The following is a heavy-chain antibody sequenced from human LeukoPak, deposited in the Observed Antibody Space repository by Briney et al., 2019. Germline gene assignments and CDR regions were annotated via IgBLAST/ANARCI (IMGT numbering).Heavy chain of an antibody. D-gene: IGHD2-2*01. CDR3: ARDRVPAALHFDY. V-gene: IGHV4-59*11. CDR2: IYYSGST. Sequence: SETLSLTCTVSGGSISSHYWSWIRQPPGKGLEWIGCIYYSGSTNYNPSLKSRITISVDTSKNQFSLRLSSVTAADTAVYYCARDRVPAALHFDYWGQGTLVTVSS. J-gene: IGHJ4*02. CDR1: GGSISSHY.